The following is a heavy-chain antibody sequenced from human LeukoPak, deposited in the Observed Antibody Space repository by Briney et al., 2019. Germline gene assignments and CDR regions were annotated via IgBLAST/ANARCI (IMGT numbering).Heavy chain of an antibody. CDR3: ARLYLPYTSAWYGSAFDI. CDR1: GYSFTSYW. Sequence: GESLKISCKSSGYSFTSYWIAWVRQMPGKGLEWMGILYPGDSDTRYSPSFQGQVTISADRSITTAYLQWSSLKACDTAMYYCARLYLPYTSAWYGSAFDIWGQGTMVTVSS. D-gene: IGHD6-13*01. V-gene: IGHV5-51*01. CDR2: LYPGDSDT. J-gene: IGHJ3*02.